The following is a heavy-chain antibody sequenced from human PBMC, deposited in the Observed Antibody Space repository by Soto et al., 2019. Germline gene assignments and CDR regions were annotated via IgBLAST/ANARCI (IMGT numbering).Heavy chain of an antibody. CDR3: AREKKRSHYYDSSGYYDYGMDV. Sequence: PSETLSLTCTVSGGSISSGGYYWSWIRQHPGKGLEWIGYIYYSGSTYYNPSLKSRVTISVDTSKNQFSLKLSSVTAADTAVYYCAREKKRSHYYDSSGYYDYGMDVWGQGTTVTVSS. V-gene: IGHV4-31*03. D-gene: IGHD3-22*01. CDR2: IYYSGST. J-gene: IGHJ6*02. CDR1: GGSISSGGYY.